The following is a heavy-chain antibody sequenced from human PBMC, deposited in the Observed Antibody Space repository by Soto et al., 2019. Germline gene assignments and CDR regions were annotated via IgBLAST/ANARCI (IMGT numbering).Heavy chain of an antibody. J-gene: IGHJ4*02. Sequence: ASVKVSCKASGYTFTGYYMHWVRQAPGQGLEWMGWINPNSGGTNYAQKFQGRVTMTRDTSISTAYMELSRLRSDDTAVYYRARGQGVLRYFDWAPTDWGQGTLVTVSS. D-gene: IGHD3-9*01. CDR2: INPNSGGT. CDR1: GYTFTGYY. V-gene: IGHV1-2*02. CDR3: ARGQGVLRYFDWAPTD.